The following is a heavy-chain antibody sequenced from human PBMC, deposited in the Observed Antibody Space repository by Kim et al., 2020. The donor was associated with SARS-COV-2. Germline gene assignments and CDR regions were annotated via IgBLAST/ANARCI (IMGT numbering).Heavy chain of an antibody. V-gene: IGHV1-2*06. CDR2: VNSNTGDT. CDR3: ARVSRLMDCYGVDV. Sequence: ASVKVSCKASGYTFSAYYVEWVRQAPGQGLEWMGRVNSNTGDTNYAQKFQGRVTMTWDSSITTAYMDLSKLKSDDSAVYFCARVSRLMDCYGVDVWGQGTTVTVSS. CDR1: GYTFSAYY. J-gene: IGHJ6*02. D-gene: IGHD6-6*01.